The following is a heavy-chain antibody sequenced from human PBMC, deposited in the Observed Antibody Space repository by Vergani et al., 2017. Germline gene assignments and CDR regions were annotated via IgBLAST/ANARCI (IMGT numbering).Heavy chain of an antibody. CDR1: GGTFSSYA. D-gene: IGHD4-17*01. CDR2: IIPIFGTA. J-gene: IGHJ4*02. CDR3: ARGFDYGDLWLDY. Sequence: QVQLVQSGAEVKKPGSSVKVSCKASGGTFSSYAISWVRQAPGQGLEWMGGIIPIFGTANYAQKFQGRVTITADESTGSVYLELSSLRYEDTAVYYCARGFDYGDLWLDYWGQGTLVTVSS. V-gene: IGHV1-69*13.